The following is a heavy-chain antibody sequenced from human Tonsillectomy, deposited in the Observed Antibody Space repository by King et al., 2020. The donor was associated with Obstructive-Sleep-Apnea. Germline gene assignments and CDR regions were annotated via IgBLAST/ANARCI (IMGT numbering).Heavy chain of an antibody. V-gene: IGHV4-39*07. J-gene: IGHJ4*02. D-gene: IGHD6-19*01. CDR3: ARDGVAGISTNFDY. CDR2: IYYSGST. CDR1: GGSISSSSYY. Sequence: LQLQESGPGLVKPSETLSLTCTVSGGSISSSSYYWGWIRQPPGKGLEGIGRIYYSGSTYYNPSLKSRVTLSVDTSKNQFSLKLSSVTAADTAVYYCARDGVAGISTNFDYWGQGTLVTVSS.